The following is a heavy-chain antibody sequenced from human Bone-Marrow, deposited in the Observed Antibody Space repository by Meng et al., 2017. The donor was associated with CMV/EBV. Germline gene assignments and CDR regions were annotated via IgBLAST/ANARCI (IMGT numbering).Heavy chain of an antibody. CDR1: GFTFSRYS. Sequence: GESLKISCAASGFTFSRYSMSWVRQAPGKGLEWVSSISTSSSYIHYADSVKGRLTISRDNAKNSLYLQMNSLRAEDTAVYYCAKDYSTGLGGLLGWFDPWGQGTLVTVSS. D-gene: IGHD6-13*01. CDR2: ISTSSSYI. CDR3: AKDYSTGLGGLLGWFDP. J-gene: IGHJ5*02. V-gene: IGHV3-21*04.